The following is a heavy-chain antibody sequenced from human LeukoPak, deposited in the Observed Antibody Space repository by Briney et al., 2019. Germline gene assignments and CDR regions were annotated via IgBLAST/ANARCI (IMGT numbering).Heavy chain of an antibody. V-gene: IGHV4-59*08. CDR3: GRHVVRGLIAVFDY. J-gene: IGHJ4*02. D-gene: IGHD3-10*01. CDR2: IFYSGRT. CDR1: GGSICSYY. Sequence: PSETLSLTCTVAGGSICSYYWSWLRQPPGQGLEWSGIIFYSGRTNYNPSLNSVVTVSVDTSKKEFSLKLSLGSAADTAVYYAGRHVVRGLIAVFDYWGQGTLISVSS.